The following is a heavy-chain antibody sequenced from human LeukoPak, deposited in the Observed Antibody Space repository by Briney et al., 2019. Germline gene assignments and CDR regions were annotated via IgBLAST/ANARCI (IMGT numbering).Heavy chain of an antibody. Sequence: GGSLRLSCAASGFTFSSYAMHWVRQAPGKGLEWVAVISDDGSRKYYTDSVKGRFTISRDNSKNTLYLQMNSLRAEDTAVYYCAKAPYGDYEIAWFDPWGQGTLVTVSS. J-gene: IGHJ5*02. CDR1: GFTFSSYA. CDR2: ISDDGSRK. V-gene: IGHV3-30-3*02. D-gene: IGHD4-17*01. CDR3: AKAPYGDYEIAWFDP.